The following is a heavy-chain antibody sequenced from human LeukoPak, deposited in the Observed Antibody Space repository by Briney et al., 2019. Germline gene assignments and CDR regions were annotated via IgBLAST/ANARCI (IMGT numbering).Heavy chain of an antibody. CDR1: GYTFTSYG. J-gene: IGHJ4*02. Sequence: ASVKVSCKASGYTFTSYGISWVRQAPGQGLEWMGWISAYNGNTNYAQKLQGGVTMTTDTSTSTAYMELRSLRSDDTAVYYCARETPVFGELFGYFDYWGQGTLVTVSS. CDR3: ARETPVFGELFGYFDY. D-gene: IGHD3-10*01. V-gene: IGHV1-18*01. CDR2: ISAYNGNT.